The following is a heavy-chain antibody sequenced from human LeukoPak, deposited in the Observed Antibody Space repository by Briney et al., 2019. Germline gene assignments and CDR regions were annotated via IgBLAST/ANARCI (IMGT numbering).Heavy chain of an antibody. J-gene: IGHJ4*02. CDR1: DFTFSSYS. D-gene: IGHD3-10*01. CDR2: ISSSSSTI. V-gene: IGHV3-48*04. Sequence: GGSLRLSCAASDFTFSSYSMNWVRQAPGKGLEWVSYISSSSSTIYYADSVKGRFTISRDNAKNSLYLQMNSLRAEDTAVYYCARGSYGSGRLLDYWGQGTLVTVSS. CDR3: ARGSYGSGRLLDY.